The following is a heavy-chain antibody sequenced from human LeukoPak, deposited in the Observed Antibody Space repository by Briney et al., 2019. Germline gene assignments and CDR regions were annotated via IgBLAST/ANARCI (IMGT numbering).Heavy chain of an antibody. D-gene: IGHD3-3*01. CDR1: GGSISSSSYY. CDR3: ASRVYDFWSGSHRGYYYYYMDV. J-gene: IGHJ6*03. CDR2: IYYSGST. V-gene: IGHV4-39*01. Sequence: SETLSLTXTVSGGSISSSSYYWGWISQPPGKGLEWIGSIYYSGSTYYNPSLKSRVTISVDTSKNQFSLKLSSVTAADTAVYYCASRVYDFWSGSHRGYYYYYMDVWGKGTTVTVSS.